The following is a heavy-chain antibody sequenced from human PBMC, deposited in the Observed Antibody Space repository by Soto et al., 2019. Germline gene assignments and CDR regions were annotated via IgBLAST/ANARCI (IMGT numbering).Heavy chain of an antibody. J-gene: IGHJ4*02. CDR2: ISGSGGRT. Sequence: EVQLLESGGGLVQPGGSLRLSCAASGFTFSNYAMSWVRQAPGKGLEWVSAISGSGGRTYYADSVKGRFTISRDTSKNPLYLQMSGLRADDTAVYYCAKGPGYYYGSSGYYFDYWGQGTLVTVSS. CDR1: GFTFSNYA. V-gene: IGHV3-23*01. D-gene: IGHD3-22*01. CDR3: AKGPGYYYGSSGYYFDY.